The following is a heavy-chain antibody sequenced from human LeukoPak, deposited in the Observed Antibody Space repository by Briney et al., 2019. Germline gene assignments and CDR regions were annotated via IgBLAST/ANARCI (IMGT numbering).Heavy chain of an antibody. CDR1: GYTFTGYY. D-gene: IGHD3/OR15-3a*01. Sequence: ASVKVSCKASGYTFTGYYIHWVRQAPGQGLEWMGWINPNSGGTNYAQKFQGRVTMTRDTSISTAYMELSRLRSDDTAVYYCARAGTGFLYYYYGMDVWGQGTTVTVSS. V-gene: IGHV1-2*02. CDR2: INPNSGGT. J-gene: IGHJ6*02. CDR3: ARAGTGFLYYYYGMDV.